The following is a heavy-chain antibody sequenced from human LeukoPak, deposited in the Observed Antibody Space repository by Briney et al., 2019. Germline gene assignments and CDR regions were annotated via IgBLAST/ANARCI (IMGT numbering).Heavy chain of an antibody. Sequence: SETLSLTCTVAGGSFSSYYWSWIRQPPGKGLEWIGYIYYSGSTNYNPSLKSRVTISVDTSKNQFSLKLSSVTAADTAVYYCARLEAATGAFHFDYWGQGTLVTVSS. D-gene: IGHD6-13*01. J-gene: IGHJ4*02. CDR2: IYYSGST. CDR3: ARLEAATGAFHFDY. V-gene: IGHV4-59*01. CDR1: GGSFSSYY.